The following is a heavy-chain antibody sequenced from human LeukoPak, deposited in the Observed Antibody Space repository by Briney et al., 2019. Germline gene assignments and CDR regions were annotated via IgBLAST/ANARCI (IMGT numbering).Heavy chain of an antibody. CDR1: GFTFSSYS. V-gene: IGHV3-48*01. CDR3: ASENYYDSSGPSGFDY. CDR2: ISSSSSTI. J-gene: IGHJ4*02. Sequence: RTGGSLRLSCAASGFTFSSYSMNWVRQAPGKGLEWVSYISSSSSTICYADSVKGRFTISRVNAKNSLYLQMNSLRAEDTAVYYCASENYYDSSGPSGFDYWGQGTLVTVS. D-gene: IGHD3-22*01.